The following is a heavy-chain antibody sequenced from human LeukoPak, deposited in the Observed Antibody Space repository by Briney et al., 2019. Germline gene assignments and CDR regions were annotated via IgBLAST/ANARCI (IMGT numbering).Heavy chain of an antibody. D-gene: IGHD3-22*01. Sequence: GGSLRLSCAASGFTFSNYGMHWVRQAPGKGLEWVAVIWYDGSNKYYADSVKGRFTISRDNSKNTLSLQMNSLRAEDTAVYYCAKDLPPYDSSGYNDKWGQGTLVTVSS. CDR2: IWYDGSNK. CDR1: GFTFSNYG. V-gene: IGHV3-33*06. J-gene: IGHJ4*02. CDR3: AKDLPPYDSSGYNDK.